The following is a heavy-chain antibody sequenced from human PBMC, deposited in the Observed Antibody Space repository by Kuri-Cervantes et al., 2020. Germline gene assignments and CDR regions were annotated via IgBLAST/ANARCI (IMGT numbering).Heavy chain of an antibody. D-gene: IGHD2-21*02. CDR1: GFTFDDYA. CDR2: ISGSGGST. V-gene: IGHV3-23*01. CDR3: ARMFPTAFCGGDCYFDF. Sequence: GESLKISCAASGFTFDDYAMHWVRQAPGKGLEWVSAISGSGGSTYYADSVRGRFTISRDNSKSTLYLQMNSLRAEDTALYYCARMFPTAFCGGDCYFDFWGQGTLVTVSS. J-gene: IGHJ4*02.